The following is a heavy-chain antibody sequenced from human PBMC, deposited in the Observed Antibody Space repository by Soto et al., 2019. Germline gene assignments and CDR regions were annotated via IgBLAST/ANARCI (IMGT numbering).Heavy chain of an antibody. Sequence: HVQLVQSGAEVKKPGASVKVSCRASGYTFTSYGISWVRQAPGQGLEWLGWISAYNVNTNYAQKLQGRFTMTTDTTTRKTYMEPRSLRSDDTAVYYCARDYNHTSFGLVIRNGDAFDIWGQGTMVTVSS. V-gene: IGHV1-18*01. D-gene: IGHD3-3*01. J-gene: IGHJ3*02. CDR1: GYTFTSYG. CDR3: ARDYNHTSFGLVIRNGDAFDI. CDR2: ISAYNVNT.